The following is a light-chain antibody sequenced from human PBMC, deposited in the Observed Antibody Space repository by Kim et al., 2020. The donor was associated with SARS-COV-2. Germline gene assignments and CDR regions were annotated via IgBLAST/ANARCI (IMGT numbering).Light chain of an antibody. CDR3: QSRDSGGNVV. V-gene: IGLV3-19*01. CDR2: GRN. CDR1: SLRSYY. J-gene: IGLJ2*01. Sequence: SSELTQDPAVSVALGQTVRITCQGDSLRSYYATWYQQKPRQAPVLVIYGRNNRPSGIPDRFSGSSSGNTASLTISGAQAEDEADFYCQSRDSGGNVVFGGGTQLPS.